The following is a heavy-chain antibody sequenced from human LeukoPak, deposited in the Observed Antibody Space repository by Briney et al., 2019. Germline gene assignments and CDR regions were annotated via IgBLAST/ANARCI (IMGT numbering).Heavy chain of an antibody. J-gene: IGHJ6*02. CDR3: ARDHQWLASEYYYYYGMDV. Sequence: PGGSLRLSCAASGFTFSSYGMHWVRQAPGKGLEWVAVIWYDGSNKYYADSVKGRFTISRDNSKNTLYLQMNSLRAEDTAVYYCARDHQWLASEYYYYYGMDVWGQGTTVTVSS. CDR2: IWYDGSNK. CDR1: GFTFSSYG. D-gene: IGHD6-19*01. V-gene: IGHV3-33*01.